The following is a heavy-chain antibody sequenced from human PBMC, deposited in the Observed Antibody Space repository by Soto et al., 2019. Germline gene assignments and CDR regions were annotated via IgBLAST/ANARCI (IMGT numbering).Heavy chain of an antibody. D-gene: IGHD2-15*01. V-gene: IGHV3-23*01. CDR3: AKDIVVVVAAITQGGFDI. CDR2: ISGSGGST. CDR1: GFTFSSYA. Sequence: GGSLRLSCAASGFTFSSYAMSWVRQAPGKGLEWVSAISGSGGSTYYADSVKGRFTISRDNSKNTLYLQMNSLRAEDTAVYYCAKDIVVVVAAITQGGFDIWGQGTMVTVSS. J-gene: IGHJ3*02.